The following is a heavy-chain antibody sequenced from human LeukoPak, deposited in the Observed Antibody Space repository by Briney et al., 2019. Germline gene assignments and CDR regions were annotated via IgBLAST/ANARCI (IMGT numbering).Heavy chain of an antibody. D-gene: IGHD1-1*01. V-gene: IGHV3-21*04. CDR1: GFTFSSYS. CDR2: ISSSSSYI. J-gene: IGHJ3*02. CDR3: ATSLRWNDFPDAFDI. Sequence: GGSLRLSCAASGFTFSSYSMNWVRQAPGKGLEWVSSISSSSSYIYYADSVKGRFTISRDNAKNSLYLQMNSLRAEDTAVYYCATSLRWNDFPDAFDIWGQGTMVTVSS.